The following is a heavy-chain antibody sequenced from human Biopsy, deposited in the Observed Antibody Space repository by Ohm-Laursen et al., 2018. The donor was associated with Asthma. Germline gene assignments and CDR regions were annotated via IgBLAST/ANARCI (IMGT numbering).Heavy chain of an antibody. V-gene: IGHV3-53*01. CDR1: GFTVSSNG. CDR2: IYSGGTS. Sequence: SLRLSCAASGFTVSSNGISWVRQPPGKGLEWVSVIYSGGTSHTADSVRGRFTISRDFSKNTLHLQMHSLRVEDTAVYYCARGDSSGWSHYYFDYWGQGTLVTVSS. CDR3: ARGDSSGWSHYYFDY. J-gene: IGHJ4*02. D-gene: IGHD6-19*01.